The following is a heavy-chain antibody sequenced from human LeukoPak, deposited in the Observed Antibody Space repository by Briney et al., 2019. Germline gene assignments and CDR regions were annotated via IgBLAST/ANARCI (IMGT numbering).Heavy chain of an antibody. D-gene: IGHD3-10*01. CDR2: IWYDGSNK. V-gene: IGHV3-33*01. J-gene: IGHJ3*02. Sequence: GGSLRLSCAASGFTFSSYGMHWVRQAPGKGLEWVAVIWYDGSNKYYADSVKGRFTISRDNSKNTLYLQMNSLRAEDTAVYYCQSGFRAFDIWGQGTMVTVSS. CDR3: QSGFRAFDI. CDR1: GFTFSSYG.